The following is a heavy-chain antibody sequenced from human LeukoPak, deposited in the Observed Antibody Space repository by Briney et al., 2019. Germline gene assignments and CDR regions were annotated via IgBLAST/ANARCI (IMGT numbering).Heavy chain of an antibody. D-gene: IGHD2-2*02. CDR2: ISSSSSYI. V-gene: IGHV3-21*01. J-gene: IGHJ4*02. CDR1: GFTFSSYS. Sequence: GGSLRLSRAASGFTFSSYSMNWVRQAPGKGLEWVSSISSSSSYIYYADSVKGRFTISRDNAKNSLYLQMNSLRAEDTAVYYCAREVGYCSSTSCYTAFDYWGQGTLVTVSS. CDR3: AREVGYCSSTSCYTAFDY.